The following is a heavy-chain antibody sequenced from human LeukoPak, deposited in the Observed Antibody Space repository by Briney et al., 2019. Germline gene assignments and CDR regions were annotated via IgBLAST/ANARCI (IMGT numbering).Heavy chain of an antibody. J-gene: IGHJ4*02. CDR1: GFTVSSNY. Sequence: GGSLRLSCAASGFTVSSNYMSWVRQAPGKGLEWVSVIYSGGSTYYADSVKGRFTISRDNSKNTLYLQMNSLRAEDTAVYYCAKGDFTIFGVVTYLPDYWGQGTLVTVSS. CDR2: IYSGGST. D-gene: IGHD3-3*01. CDR3: AKGDFTIFGVVTYLPDY. V-gene: IGHV3-66*01.